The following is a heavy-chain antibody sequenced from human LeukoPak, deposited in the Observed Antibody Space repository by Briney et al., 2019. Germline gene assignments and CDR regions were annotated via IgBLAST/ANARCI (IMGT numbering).Heavy chain of an antibody. CDR2: ISYDGSNK. Sequence: GRSLRLSCAASGFTFSSYGMHWVRQAPGKGLEGVAVISYDGSNKYYVDSVKGRFTISRDNSKNTLYLQMNSLRAEDTAVYYCAKATAAYYYYGMDVWGKGTTVTVSS. D-gene: IGHD2-2*01. CDR3: AKATAAYYYYGMDV. V-gene: IGHV3-30*18. CDR1: GFTFSSYG. J-gene: IGHJ6*04.